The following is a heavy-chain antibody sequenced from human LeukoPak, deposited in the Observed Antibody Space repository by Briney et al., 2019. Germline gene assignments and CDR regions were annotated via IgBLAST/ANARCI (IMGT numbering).Heavy chain of an antibody. CDR2: IRSKANSYAT. D-gene: IGHD2-2*02. Sequence: PGGSLRLSCAASGFTFSGSAMHWVRQASGKGLEWVGRIRSKANSYATAYAASVKGRFTISRDDSKNTAYLQMNSLRAEDTAVYYCAREVYCSTTSCYTGYVQHWGQGTLVTVSS. J-gene: IGHJ1*01. V-gene: IGHV3-73*01. CDR3: AREVYCSTTSCYTGYVQH. CDR1: GFTFSGSA.